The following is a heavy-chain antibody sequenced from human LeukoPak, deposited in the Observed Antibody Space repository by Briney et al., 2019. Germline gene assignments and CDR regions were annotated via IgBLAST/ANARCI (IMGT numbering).Heavy chain of an antibody. V-gene: IGHV1-18*01. Sequence: WASVKVSCKASGYTFNNFDINWVRQAPGQGPEWMGWISAYNGYTNYAQKLQGRVTMTADTSTSAGHMELRSLRSDDTAVYFCARGRPEYLTYFDYWGQGTLVTVSS. D-gene: IGHD2-2*02. CDR1: GYTFNNFD. CDR3: ARGRPEYLTYFDY. J-gene: IGHJ4*02. CDR2: ISAYNGYT.